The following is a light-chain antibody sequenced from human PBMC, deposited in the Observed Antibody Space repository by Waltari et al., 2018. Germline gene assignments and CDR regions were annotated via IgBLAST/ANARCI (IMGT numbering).Light chain of an antibody. J-gene: IGLJ2*01. CDR3: ATWDTTLSKV. CDR2: DNK. V-gene: IGLV1-51*01. Sequence: QSVLTQPPSVSAAPGQKVTISCSGTSSNIGNNYVSWYQQFPGTAPKLLIYDNKKRPSGIPDRFSGSKSGTSATLVITGLQTGDEAAYYCATWDTTLSKVFGGGTKLTVL. CDR1: SSNIGNNY.